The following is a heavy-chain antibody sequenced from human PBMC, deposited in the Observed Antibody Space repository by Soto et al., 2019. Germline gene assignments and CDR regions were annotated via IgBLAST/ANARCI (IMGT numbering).Heavy chain of an antibody. V-gene: IGHV1-18*01. D-gene: IGHD4-17*01. J-gene: IGHJ4*02. CDR3: ARRLYGDYDY. Sequence: GAALKVSCEATAYSFTTSGITWVRQAPGQGLEWMGWISTYNGNTNYAQKLQDRVTLTTDTSTSTAYMELRSLRSDDTAVYYCARRLYGDYDYWGQGTLVTVSS. CDR1: AYSFTTSG. CDR2: ISTYNGNT.